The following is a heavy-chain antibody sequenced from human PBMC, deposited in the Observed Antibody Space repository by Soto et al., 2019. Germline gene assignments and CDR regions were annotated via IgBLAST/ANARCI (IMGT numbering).Heavy chain of an antibody. CDR1: GGTFSSYA. Sequence: GASVKVSCKASGGTFSSYAISWVRQAPGQGLEWMGGIIPIFGTANYAQKFQGRVTITADKSTSTAYMEPSSLRSEDTAVYYCARNRIGTYSGLDFDYWGQGTLVTVSS. CDR2: IIPIFGTA. D-gene: IGHD6-13*01. J-gene: IGHJ4*02. V-gene: IGHV1-69*06. CDR3: ARNRIGTYSGLDFDY.